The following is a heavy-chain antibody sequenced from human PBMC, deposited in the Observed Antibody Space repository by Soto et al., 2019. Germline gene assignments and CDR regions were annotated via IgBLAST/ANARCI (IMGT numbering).Heavy chain of an antibody. CDR1: GGTFSSYA. CDR2: IIPIFGTA. CDR3: ARGRGATLYYYYSCGMDV. J-gene: IGHJ6*02. V-gene: IGHV1-69*06. D-gene: IGHD1-26*01. Sequence: QVQLVQSGAEVKKHGSSVKVSCKASGGTFSSYAISWVRQAPGQGLEWMGGIIPIFGTANYAQKFQGRVTITADKSTSTASMELSSLSSEDTAVYYCARGRGATLYYYYSCGMDVWGQGTTVTFSS.